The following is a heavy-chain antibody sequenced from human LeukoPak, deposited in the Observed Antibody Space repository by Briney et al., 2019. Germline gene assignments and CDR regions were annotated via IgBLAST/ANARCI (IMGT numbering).Heavy chain of an antibody. J-gene: IGHJ4*02. CDR1: GYSFTSYW. D-gene: IGHD3-3*01. Sequence: GESLKISCKGSGYSFTSYWIGWVRQMPGKGLEWMGIIYPGDSDTRYSPSFQGQVTISADKSISTAYLQWSSLKASDTAMYYCARRGTIFGVVITENPYYFDYWGQGTLVTVSS. V-gene: IGHV5-51*01. CDR3: ARRGTIFGVVITENPYYFDY. CDR2: IYPGDSDT.